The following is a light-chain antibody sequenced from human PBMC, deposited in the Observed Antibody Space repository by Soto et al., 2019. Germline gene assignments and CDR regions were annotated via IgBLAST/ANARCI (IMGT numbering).Light chain of an antibody. J-gene: IGKJ5*01. V-gene: IGKV3-11*01. Sequence: IVLTQSPATQSLSPGERAPLSCRASQSVSNYLAWYQHKPGQAPRLLIYDASSRATGIPARFSGSGSGTDFTLTISSLESEDSAVYYCQQRSDWPSITFGQGTRLEIK. CDR1: QSVSNY. CDR3: QQRSDWPSIT. CDR2: DAS.